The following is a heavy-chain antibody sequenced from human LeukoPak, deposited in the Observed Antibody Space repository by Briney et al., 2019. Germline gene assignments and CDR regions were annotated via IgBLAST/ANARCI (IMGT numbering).Heavy chain of an antibody. V-gene: IGHV3-23*01. CDR1: GFTFSSYA. D-gene: IGHD2/OR15-2a*01. J-gene: IGHJ3*02. Sequence: QSGGSLRLSCAASGFTFSSYAMSWVRQAPGKGLEWVSAISGSGGSTYYADSVNGRFTISRDNARNSLYLQMNSLRADDTALYYCVRDYLFAFDIWGQGTMVTVSS. CDR2: ISGSGGST. CDR3: VRDYLFAFDI.